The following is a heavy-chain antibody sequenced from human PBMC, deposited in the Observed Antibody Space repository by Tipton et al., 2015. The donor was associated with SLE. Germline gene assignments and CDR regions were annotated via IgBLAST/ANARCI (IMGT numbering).Heavy chain of an antibody. CDR2: IRDDGSKT. V-gene: IGHV3-30*02. CDR1: GFSFSSYG. J-gene: IGHJ4*02. D-gene: IGHD2-2*01. Sequence: SLRLSCAASGFSFSSYGLHWVRQAPGKGLEWVAYIRDDGSKTNYADSMKGRFVISRDNAKSTVYLQMNSLKHEDTALYYCAAPIYSSSWYYFHYWGQGTLVTVSS. CDR3: AAPIYSSSWYYFHY.